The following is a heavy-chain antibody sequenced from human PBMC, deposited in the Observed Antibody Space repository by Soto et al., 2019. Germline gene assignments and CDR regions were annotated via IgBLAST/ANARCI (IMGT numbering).Heavy chain of an antibody. D-gene: IGHD6-6*01. CDR3: ARDPARYSSSSKSSYFDC. V-gene: IGHV3-11*06. Sequence: QVQLVESGGGLVKPGGSLRLSCAASGFTFSDYYMSWVRQAPGKGLEYLSYISNSGSYTNYADSVQGRFTISRDNAKKSLYLQMNSLRAEDTAVYYCARDPARYSSSSKSSYFDCWGQGTLVAVSS. CDR1: GFTFSDYY. CDR2: ISNSGSYT. J-gene: IGHJ4*02.